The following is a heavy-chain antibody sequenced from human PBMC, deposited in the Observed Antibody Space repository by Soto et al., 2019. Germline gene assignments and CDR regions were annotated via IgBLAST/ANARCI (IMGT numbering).Heavy chain of an antibody. Sequence: EVQLVESGGGLVQPGGSLRLSCAASGFTVGLNFMTWVRQAPGKGLEWVSVINAGGTTYYADSVKGRFSISRDDSKNTLYRQMNSLRDEDTAVYYGARANYYYGMDVWGQGTTVTVSS. CDR2: INAGGTT. V-gene: IGHV3-66*01. CDR1: GFTVGLNF. J-gene: IGHJ6*02. CDR3: ARANYYYGMDV.